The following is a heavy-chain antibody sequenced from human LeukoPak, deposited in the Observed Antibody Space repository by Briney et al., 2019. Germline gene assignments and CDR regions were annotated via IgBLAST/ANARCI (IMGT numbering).Heavy chain of an antibody. Sequence: GGSLRLSCAASGFTFDDYAMHWVRHAPGKGLEWVSGISWNSDNIGYADSVKGRFTISRDNAKNSLYLQMNSLRAEDTAVYYCARARAVDYWGQGTLVTVSS. CDR2: ISWNSDNI. V-gene: IGHV3-9*01. J-gene: IGHJ4*02. CDR3: ARARAVDY. D-gene: IGHD6-19*01. CDR1: GFTFDDYA.